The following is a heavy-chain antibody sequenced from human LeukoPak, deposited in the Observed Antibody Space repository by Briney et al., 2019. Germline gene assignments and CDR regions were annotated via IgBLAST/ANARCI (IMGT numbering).Heavy chain of an antibody. CDR1: GFTFETYW. J-gene: IGHJ6*02. CDR2: IKRDGSFT. D-gene: IGHD7-27*01. Sequence: GGSLGLSCAASGFTFETYWMHWVRQTPGKGLVWVSHIKRDGSFTSYADSVKGRFTISRDNAKNTLYLQMNSLRAEDTAIYYCTRDLGVWGQGTTVIVSS. CDR3: TRDLGV. V-gene: IGHV3-74*01.